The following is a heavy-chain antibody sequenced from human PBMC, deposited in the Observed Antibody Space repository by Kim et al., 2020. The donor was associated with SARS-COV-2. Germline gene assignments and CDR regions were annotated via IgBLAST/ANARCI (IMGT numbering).Heavy chain of an antibody. Sequence: GGSLRLSCAASGFTFTSYAMHWVRQAPGKGLEWVAVISYDGSNKYYVDSVKGRFTISRDNSKDTLYLQMNSLRAEDTAVYYCVRDAHNNDLWFRELSPYYSYGMDVWGQGTTVTVSS. CDR3: VRDAHNNDLWFRELSPYYSYGMDV. V-gene: IGHV3-30*04. J-gene: IGHJ6*02. D-gene: IGHD3-10*01. CDR1: GFTFTSYA. CDR2: ISYDGSNK.